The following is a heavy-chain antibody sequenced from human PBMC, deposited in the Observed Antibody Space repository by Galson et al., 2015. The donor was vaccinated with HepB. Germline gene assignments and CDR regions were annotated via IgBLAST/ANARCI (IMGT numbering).Heavy chain of an antibody. J-gene: IGHJ5*02. D-gene: IGHD2-2*01. Sequence: SVKVSCKASGGTFSSYAISWVRQAPGQGLEWMGRIIPILGIANYAQKFQGRVTITADKSTSTAYMELSSLRSEDTAVYYCARGYCSSTSCPQRYNWFDPWGQGTLVTVSS. CDR3: ARGYCSSTSCPQRYNWFDP. CDR2: IIPILGIA. CDR1: GGTFSSYA. V-gene: IGHV1-69*04.